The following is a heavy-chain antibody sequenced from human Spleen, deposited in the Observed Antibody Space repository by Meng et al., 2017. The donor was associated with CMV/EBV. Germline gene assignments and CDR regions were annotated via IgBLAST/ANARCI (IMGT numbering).Heavy chain of an antibody. CDR3: ARFLAVAGRLEC. V-gene: IGHV4-34*01. J-gene: IGHJ4*02. CDR1: GGSFSCYY. CDR2: INHSVST. D-gene: IGHD6-19*01. Sequence: QGLLHELGSGMLTPSETLSLSVAVYGGSFSCYYWSSIRQPPGKGLEWIGEINHSVSTNTNPSLKSQVTISVDTSKNQFSLKLSSVTAADTAVYYCARFLAVAGRLECWGQGTLVPVSS.